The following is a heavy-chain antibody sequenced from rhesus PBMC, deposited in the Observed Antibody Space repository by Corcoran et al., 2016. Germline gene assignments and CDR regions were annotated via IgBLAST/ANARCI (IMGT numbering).Heavy chain of an antibody. CDR2: VDPEDGEA. CDR1: AYTFTDPN. CDR3: ARFGSAGYYFDY. D-gene: IGHD4-29*01. V-gene: IGHV1-111*02. Sequence: EVQLVQSGAEVKKPGASVQISCQASAYTFTDPNLHWLRQAHGKGLEWMGRVDPEDGEADYAQKFQDRVTITADMSTDTAYMELSSLRSEDTAVYYCARFGSAGYYFDYWGQGVLVTVSS. J-gene: IGHJ4*01.